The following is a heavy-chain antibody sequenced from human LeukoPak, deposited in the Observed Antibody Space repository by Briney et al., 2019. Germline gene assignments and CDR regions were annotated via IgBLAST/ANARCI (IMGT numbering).Heavy chain of an antibody. V-gene: IGHV4-34*01. CDR1: GGSISSYY. J-gene: IGHJ4*02. Sequence: SETLSLTCTVSGGSISSYYWSWIRQPPGKGLEWIGEINHSGSTNYNPSLKSRVTISVDTSKNQFSLKLSSVTAADTAVYYCARGPPGDDYGDYGDYWGQGTLVTVSS. D-gene: IGHD4-17*01. CDR2: INHSGST. CDR3: ARGPPGDDYGDYGDY.